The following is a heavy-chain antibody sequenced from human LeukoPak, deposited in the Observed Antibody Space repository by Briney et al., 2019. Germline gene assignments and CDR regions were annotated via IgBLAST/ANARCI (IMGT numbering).Heavy chain of an antibody. J-gene: IGHJ5*02. CDR3: AKSVIPAASVDP. V-gene: IGHV3-48*03. CDR2: ISSSGSTI. D-gene: IGHD2-2*01. CDR1: GFSFSSYE. Sequence: GGSLRLSCAASGFSFSSYEMNWVRQAPGKGLEWVSYISSSGSTIYYADSVKGRFTISRDNSKNTLYLQMNSLRAEDTAVYYCAKSVIPAASVDPWGQGTLVTVSS.